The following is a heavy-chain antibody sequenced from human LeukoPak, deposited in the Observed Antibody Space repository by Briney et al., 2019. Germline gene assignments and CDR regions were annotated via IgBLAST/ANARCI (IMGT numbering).Heavy chain of an antibody. CDR3: AKRGVVIRVILVGFHKEAYYFDS. CDR2: ICRSGGGT. Sequence: GGSLRLSCEVSGITLSNYGMRWLRQAPGKALECVAGICRSGGGTHYAESVEGRFTISRDNSENTLYLQMNSLRAEDTAVYFCAKRGVVIRVILVGFHKEAYYFDSWGQGALVSVSS. J-gene: IGHJ4*02. CDR1: GITLSNYG. V-gene: IGHV3-23*01. D-gene: IGHD3-22*01.